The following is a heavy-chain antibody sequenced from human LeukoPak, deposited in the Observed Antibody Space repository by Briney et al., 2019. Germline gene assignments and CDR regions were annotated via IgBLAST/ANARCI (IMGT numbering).Heavy chain of an antibody. V-gene: IGHV3-15*01. CDR3: TTGPGPSGYCSSTSCYTFDY. D-gene: IGHD2-2*03. Sequence: GGSLRLSCAASGFTFSNAWMSWVRQAPGKGLEWVGRIKSKTDGGTTDYAAPVKGRFTISRDDSKNTLYLQMNSLKTEDTAVYYCTTGPGPSGYCSSTSCYTFDYWGQGTLVTVSS. CDR2: IKSKTDGGTT. J-gene: IGHJ4*02. CDR1: GFTFSNAW.